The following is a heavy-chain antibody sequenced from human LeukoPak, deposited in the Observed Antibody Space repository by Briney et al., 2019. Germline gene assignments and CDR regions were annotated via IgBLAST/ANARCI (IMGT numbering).Heavy chain of an antibody. Sequence: AGGSLRPSCAASGFSFDKCAMKWVRQAPGKGVEWVSEIGASGGGPQYADSVKGRFTISRDNAKNSLYLQMNSLRAEDSAVYYCARVSPNTVTTLQYFDYWGQGTLVTVSS. J-gene: IGHJ4*02. D-gene: IGHD4-17*01. CDR3: ARVSPNTVTTLQYFDY. CDR2: IGASGGGP. CDR1: GFSFDKCA. V-gene: IGHV3-23*01.